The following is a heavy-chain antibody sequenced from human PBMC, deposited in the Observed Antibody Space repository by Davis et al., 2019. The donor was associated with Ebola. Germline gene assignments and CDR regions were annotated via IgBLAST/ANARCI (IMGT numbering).Heavy chain of an antibody. J-gene: IGHJ3*02. V-gene: IGHV3-23*01. CDR2: FGTGGDT. Sequence: GESLKISCETSGFIFSNYVMSSVRQAPGKGLEWVSTFGTGGDTYYADSVTGRFAISRDNSRGTLYLQMNSLRVEDSAIYYCVKDSSNIWFDIWGQGTLATVSS. CDR3: VKDSSNIWFDI. D-gene: IGHD2/OR15-2a*01. CDR1: GFIFSNYV.